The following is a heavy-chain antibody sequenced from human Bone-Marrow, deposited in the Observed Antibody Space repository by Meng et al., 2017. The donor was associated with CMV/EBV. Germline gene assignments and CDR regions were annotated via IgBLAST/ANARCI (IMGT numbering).Heavy chain of an antibody. CDR1: GYTFAGYH. CDR3: ARLLHVPYYDSSGYYDY. J-gene: IGHJ4*02. V-gene: IGHV1-2*02. Sequence: ASVKVSCKASGYTFAGYHVHWVRQAPGQGLEWMGWSNPKTAATHYAQKFQGRVTMTTDTSISTAYMDLSRLRSDDTAVYFCARLLHVPYYDSSGYYDYWGQGKLVNVAS. D-gene: IGHD3-22*01. CDR2: SNPKTAAT.